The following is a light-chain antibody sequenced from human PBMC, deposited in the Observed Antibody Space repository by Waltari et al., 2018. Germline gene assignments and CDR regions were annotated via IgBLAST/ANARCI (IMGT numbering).Light chain of an antibody. Sequence: DIGMTQSPSTLSASAGDRVIISCRASQSISKWLAWYQLKPGKAPKLLMYEASTLQSGVPSMFSGTGSGTDFTLTISNLQPDDFATYYCQQYNSYSLLTFGGGTKVEIK. CDR3: QQYNSYSLLT. J-gene: IGKJ4*01. CDR1: QSISKW. V-gene: IGKV1-5*03. CDR2: EAS.